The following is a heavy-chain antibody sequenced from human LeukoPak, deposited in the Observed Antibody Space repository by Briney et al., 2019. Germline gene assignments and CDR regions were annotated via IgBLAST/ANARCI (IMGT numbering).Heavy chain of an antibody. V-gene: IGHV4-38-2*02. CDR3: ARGFRGDNFDY. D-gene: IGHD7-27*01. CDR2: MSHSGST. Sequence: SETLSLTCSVSGYSISSAYYWGWIRQTPGKGLEWIGTMSHSGSTNYNPSLKSRVTISVDTSKNQFSLKLSSVTAADTAVYFCARGFRGDNFDYWGQGTLVTVSS. CDR1: GYSISSAYY. J-gene: IGHJ4*02.